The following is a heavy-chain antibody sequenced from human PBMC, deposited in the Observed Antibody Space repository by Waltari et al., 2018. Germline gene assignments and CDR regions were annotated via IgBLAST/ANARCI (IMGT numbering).Heavy chain of an antibody. CDR1: GYTFTSYA. V-gene: IGHV7-4-1*02. D-gene: IGHD2-2*01. CDR2: INTNTGNP. J-gene: IGHJ6*03. CDR3: ARGGSWYCSSTSCYYYYYMDV. Sequence: QVQLVQSGSELKKPGASVKVSCKASGYTFTSYAMNWVRPAPGHGLEWMGWINTNTGNPTYAPGFTGRFVFSLDTSVSTAYLQISSLKAEDTAVYYCARGGSWYCSSTSCYYYYYMDVWGKGTTVTVSS.